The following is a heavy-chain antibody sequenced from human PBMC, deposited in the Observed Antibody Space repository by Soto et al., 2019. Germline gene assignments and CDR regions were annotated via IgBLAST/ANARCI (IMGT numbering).Heavy chain of an antibody. CDR3: ARSNWNYVRTLAY. V-gene: IGHV4-4*02. Sequence: QVQLQESGPGLVKPSGTLSLACSVSSVSVSGSYWCAWVRQPPGKGLEWIGEIDHSGHTNYNPSLKRRVTMSLDNSKNQFSPNLRTVTAADTAVYYWARSNWNYVRTLAYWGQGTQVTVYS. CDR2: IDHSGHT. J-gene: IGHJ4*02. CDR1: SVSVSGSYW. D-gene: IGHD1-7*01.